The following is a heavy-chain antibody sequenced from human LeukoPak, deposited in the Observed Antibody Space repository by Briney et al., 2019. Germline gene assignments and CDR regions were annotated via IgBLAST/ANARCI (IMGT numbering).Heavy chain of an antibody. CDR1: GYTFTSYG. J-gene: IGHJ4*02. V-gene: IGHV1-18*01. CDR3: VSEHRAAYDILTGKRFDY. Sequence: ASVKVSCKASGYTFTSYGISWVRQAPGQGLEWMGWISAYNGNTNYAQKLQGRVTMTTDTSTSTAYMALRSLRSDDTAVYYCVSEHRAAYDILTGKRFDYWGQGTLVTVSS. D-gene: IGHD3-9*01. CDR2: ISAYNGNT.